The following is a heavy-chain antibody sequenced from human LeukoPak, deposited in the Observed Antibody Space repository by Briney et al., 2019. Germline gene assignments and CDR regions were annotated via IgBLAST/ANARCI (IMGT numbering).Heavy chain of an antibody. CDR1: GFTFSSYG. D-gene: IGHD2-15*01. J-gene: IGHJ5*02. CDR2: IGTAGDT. Sequence: GGSLRLSCAASGFTFSSYGMHWVRQATGKGLEWVSAIGTAGDTYYPGSVKGRFTISRENAKNSLYLQMNSLRAGDTAVYYCARGAYCSGGSCYVGYNWFDPWGQGTLVTVSS. CDR3: ARGAYCSGGSCYVGYNWFDP. V-gene: IGHV3-13*01.